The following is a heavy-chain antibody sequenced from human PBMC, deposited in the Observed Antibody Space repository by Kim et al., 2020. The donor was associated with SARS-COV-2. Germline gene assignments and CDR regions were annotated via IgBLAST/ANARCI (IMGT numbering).Heavy chain of an antibody. D-gene: IGHD2-15*01. Sequence: NYADSVKGRFTNSRDNAKTSLYLQMNSLRAEDTAVYYCAIVGYSSAFDIWGQGTMVTVSS. CDR3: AIVGYSSAFDI. J-gene: IGHJ3*02. V-gene: IGHV3-21*01.